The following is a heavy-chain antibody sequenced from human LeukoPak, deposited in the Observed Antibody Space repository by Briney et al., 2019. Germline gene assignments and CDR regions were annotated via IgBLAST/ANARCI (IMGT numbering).Heavy chain of an antibody. V-gene: IGHV1-2*02. CDR3: ARFWEAADEYFDY. J-gene: IGHJ4*02. D-gene: IGHD6-13*01. CDR1: GYTFTGYY. Sequence: ASVKVSCKASGYTFTGYYMHWVRQAPGQGLEWMGWINPNSGGTNYAQKFQGGVTMTRDTSISTAYMELSRLRSDDTAVYYCARFWEAADEYFDYWGQGTLVTVSS. CDR2: INPNSGGT.